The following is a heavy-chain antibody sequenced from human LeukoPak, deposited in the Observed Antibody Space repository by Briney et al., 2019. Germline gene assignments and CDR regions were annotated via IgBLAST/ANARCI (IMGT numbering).Heavy chain of an antibody. CDR2: IYYSGST. CDR1: GGSISSGDYY. CDR3: ARVIMSSGYRSWFDP. V-gene: IGHV4-30-4*01. J-gene: IGHJ5*02. Sequence: PSETLSLTCTVSGGSISSGDYYWSWIRQPPGKGLEWIGYIYYSGSTYYNPSLKSRVTISVDTSKNQFSLKLSSVTAADTAVYYCARVIMSSGYRSWFDPWGQGTLVTVSS. D-gene: IGHD6-19*01.